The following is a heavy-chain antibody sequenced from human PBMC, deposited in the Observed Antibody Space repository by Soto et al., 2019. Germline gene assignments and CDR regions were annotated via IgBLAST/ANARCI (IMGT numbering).Heavy chain of an antibody. CDR2: IKRKNDVGTT. Sequence: EVQLVESGGDLVKPGGSLRLSCAASGFTVIGAWRGWVRQAPGKGLEWVGRIKRKNDVGTTDYAAPVKGRFTISRDGSKNTLYVQMNSLKPEDTAVYYCTTDRGVGPRPLFDSWGQGTRVTVSS. V-gene: IGHV3-15*01. CDR1: GFTVIGAW. D-gene: IGHD6-6*01. J-gene: IGHJ4*02. CDR3: TTDRGVGPRPLFDS.